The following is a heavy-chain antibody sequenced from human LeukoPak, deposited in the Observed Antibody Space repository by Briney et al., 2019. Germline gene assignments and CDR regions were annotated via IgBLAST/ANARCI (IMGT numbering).Heavy chain of an antibody. CDR2: IWYDGSNK. CDR3: ARDRREWLVPLPDY. V-gene: IGHV3-33*01. CDR1: GFTFSSYG. Sequence: GGSLGLSCAASGFTFSSYGMHWVRQAPGKGLEWVAVIWYDGSNKYYADSVKGRFTISRDNSKNTLYLQMNSLRAEDTAVYYCARDRREWLVPLPDYWGQGTLVTVSS. J-gene: IGHJ4*02. D-gene: IGHD6-19*01.